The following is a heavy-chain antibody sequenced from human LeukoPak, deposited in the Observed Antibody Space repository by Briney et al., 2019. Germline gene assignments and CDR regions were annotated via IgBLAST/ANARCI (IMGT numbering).Heavy chain of an antibody. J-gene: IGHJ6*02. D-gene: IGHD1-26*01. Sequence: GASVKVSCKASGYTFTCYYMHWVRQAPGQGLEWMGWINPNSGNTGYVQKFQGRVTMTRNTSISTAYMELSSLRSEDTAVYYCARDRDGSYPGGYYYGMDVWGQGTTVTVSS. CDR3: ARDRDGSYPGGYYYGMDV. CDR2: INPNSGNT. CDR1: GYTFTCYY. V-gene: IGHV1-8*02.